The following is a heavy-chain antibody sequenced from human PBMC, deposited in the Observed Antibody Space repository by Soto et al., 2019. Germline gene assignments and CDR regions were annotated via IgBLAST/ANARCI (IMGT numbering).Heavy chain of an antibody. D-gene: IGHD3-22*01. Sequence: SETLSLTCAVYGGSFSGYYWSWIRQPPGKGLERIGEINHSGSTNYNPSLKSRVTISVDTSKNQFSLKLSSVTAEDTAVYYCAKDQYYYDSSGYSGFDYWGQGTLVTVSS. CDR3: AKDQYYYDSSGYSGFDY. V-gene: IGHV4-34*01. CDR1: GGSFSGYY. CDR2: INHSGST. J-gene: IGHJ4*02.